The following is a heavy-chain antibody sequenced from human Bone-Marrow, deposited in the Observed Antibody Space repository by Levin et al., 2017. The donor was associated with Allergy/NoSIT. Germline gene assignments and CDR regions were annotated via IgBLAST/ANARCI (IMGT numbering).Heavy chain of an antibody. CDR1: GFTFSSYW. J-gene: IGHJ4*02. D-gene: IGHD3-16*01. CDR2: IKLDGSET. CDR3: ARAIHTNYVGNDY. V-gene: IGHV3-7*01. Sequence: LSLTCAASGFTFSSYWMTWVRQAPGKGLEWVANIKLDGSETHYVDSVEGRFTISRDNAKNSVYLQMNSLRAEDTAVYYCARAIHTNYVGNDYWGQGTLVTVSS.